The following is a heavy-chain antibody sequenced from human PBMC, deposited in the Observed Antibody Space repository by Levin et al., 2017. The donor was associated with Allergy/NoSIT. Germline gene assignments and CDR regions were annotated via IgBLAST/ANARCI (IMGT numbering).Heavy chain of an antibody. CDR1: GFIFSDHY. V-gene: IGHV3-72*01. Sequence: SGGSLRLSCAASGFIFSDHYMDWVRQAPGKGLEWVGRITSKTRSFTAEYAASVKGRFTISRDDSMNSVFLQMSSLKTEDTAVYSCVDLGRGYSGWGQGTLVTVSS. D-gene: IGHD2-15*01. J-gene: IGHJ4*02. CDR3: VDLGRGYSG. CDR2: ITSKTRSFTA.